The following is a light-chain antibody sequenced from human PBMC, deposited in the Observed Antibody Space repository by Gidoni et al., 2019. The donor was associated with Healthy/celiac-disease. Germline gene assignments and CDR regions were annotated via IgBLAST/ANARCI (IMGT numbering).Light chain of an antibody. V-gene: IGLV1-51*01. CDR1: SSNIGNNY. CDR2: DNN. J-gene: IGLJ2*01. CDR3: GTWDSSLSVVV. Sequence: QSVLTLSPSVSAAPGQKVTISCSGSSSNIGNNYVSWYQQHPGTAPKLLIYDNNKRPSGIPDRFSGSKSGTSATLGITGLQTEDEADYYCGTWDSSLSVVVFGGGTKLTVL.